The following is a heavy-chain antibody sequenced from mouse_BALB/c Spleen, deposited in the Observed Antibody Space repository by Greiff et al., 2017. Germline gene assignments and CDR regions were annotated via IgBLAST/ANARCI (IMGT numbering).Heavy chain of an antibody. CDR2: ISSGSSTI. V-gene: IGHV5-17*02. D-gene: IGHD2-3*01. J-gene: IGHJ1*01. Sequence: EVMLVESGGGLVQPGGSRKLSCAASGFTFSSFGMHWVRQAPEKGLEWVAYISSGSSTIYYADTVKGRFTISRDNPKNTLFLQMTSLRSEDTAMYYCAREDDGNYEYFDVWGAGTTVTVSS. CDR3: AREDDGNYEYFDV. CDR1: GFTFSSFG.